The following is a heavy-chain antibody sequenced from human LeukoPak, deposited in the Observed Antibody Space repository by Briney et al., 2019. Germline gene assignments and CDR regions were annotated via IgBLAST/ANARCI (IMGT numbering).Heavy chain of an antibody. Sequence: GGSLRLSCAASGFTFSNYAMAWVRQAPGKGLEWVSGLSGSGANTYYADSVKGRFTISRDNAKNSLYLQMNSLRAEDTAVYYCARDAQGAGDYWGQGTLVTVSS. CDR1: GFTFSNYA. V-gene: IGHV3-23*01. D-gene: IGHD3-16*01. CDR3: ARDAQGAGDY. J-gene: IGHJ4*02. CDR2: LSGSGANT.